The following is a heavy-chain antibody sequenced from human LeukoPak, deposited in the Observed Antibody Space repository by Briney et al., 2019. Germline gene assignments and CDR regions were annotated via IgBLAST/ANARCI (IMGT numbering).Heavy chain of an antibody. J-gene: IGHJ4*02. Sequence: GGSLRLSCTASGFTFSDYWMTWVRQAPGKGLEWVANIKQDGSEKYYVDSVKGRFTISRDNAKNSLYLQMNSLRAEDTAVYYCARRVGYWGQGTLVTVSS. CDR3: ARRVGY. CDR1: GFTFSDYW. V-gene: IGHV3-7*03. CDR2: IKQDGSEK.